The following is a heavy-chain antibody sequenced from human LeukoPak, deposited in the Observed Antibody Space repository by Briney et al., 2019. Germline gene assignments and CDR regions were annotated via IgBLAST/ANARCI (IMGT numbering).Heavy chain of an antibody. D-gene: IGHD1-20*01. Sequence: PGGSLRLSCAASGFTFSSYAMSWVRQAPGKGLEWVSAISGSGGSTYYADSVKGRFTISRDNSKNTLYLQMDSLRAEDTAAYYCATSRRYNLNAGLIIDYWGQGTLVTVSS. V-gene: IGHV3-23*01. CDR2: ISGSGGST. J-gene: IGHJ4*02. CDR3: ATSRRYNLNAGLIIDY. CDR1: GFTFSSYA.